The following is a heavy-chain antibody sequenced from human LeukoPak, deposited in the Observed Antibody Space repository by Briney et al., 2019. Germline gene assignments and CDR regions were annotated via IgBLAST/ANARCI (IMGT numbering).Heavy chain of an antibody. CDR1: GGSISSYY. Sequence: SETLSLTCTVSGGSISSYYWSWIRQPPGKGLEWIGYIYYSGSTNYNPSLKSRVTISVDTSKNQFSLKLSSVTAADTAVYYCARDGVEGAAAGNYYYYGMDVWGQGTTVTVSS. V-gene: IGHV4-59*01. J-gene: IGHJ6*02. D-gene: IGHD6-13*01. CDR3: ARDGVEGAAAGNYYYYGMDV. CDR2: IYYSGST.